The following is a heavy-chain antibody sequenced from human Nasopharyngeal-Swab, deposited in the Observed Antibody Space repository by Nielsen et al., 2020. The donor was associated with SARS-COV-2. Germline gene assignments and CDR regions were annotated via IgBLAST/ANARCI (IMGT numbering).Heavy chain of an antibody. CDR1: GFTFSAYW. J-gene: IGHJ4*02. D-gene: IGHD5-24*01. CDR3: ARVIRDGWNSGWFYFDY. V-gene: IGHV3-74*01. Sequence: GGSLRLSCAASGFTFSAYWMHWVRRAPGKGLVWVSRIDADGGSTSYADSVEGRFPISRDNARNTLYLQMSSLRVEDTAVYYCARVIRDGWNSGWFYFDYWGQGNLVTVAA. CDR2: IDADGGST.